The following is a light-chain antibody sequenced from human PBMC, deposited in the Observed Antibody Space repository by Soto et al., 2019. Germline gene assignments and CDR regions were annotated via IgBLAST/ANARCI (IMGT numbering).Light chain of an antibody. Sequence: VMIESPAPLSVSPGERAALSCRASQSVSTNLAWYQQKPGQPPRLLIYFASTRATAVPARFTAGGSGTEFTLTISSLQSDDVAVYYCQQYDKWPRTFGQGTKVDIK. J-gene: IGKJ1*01. CDR3: QQYDKWPRT. CDR1: QSVSTN. CDR2: FAS. V-gene: IGKV3-15*01.